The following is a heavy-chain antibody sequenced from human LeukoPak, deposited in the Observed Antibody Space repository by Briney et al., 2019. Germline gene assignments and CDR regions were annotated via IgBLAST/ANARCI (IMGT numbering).Heavy chain of an antibody. D-gene: IGHD2-21*01. V-gene: IGHV4-61*08. Sequence: SETLSLTCSVSGGSVSSGDYYWNWIRQPPGKGLEWVGYIYYSGSTNYNPSLKSRLSISVDRSKKQCSLKLKSVTAADTAAYYCARDNSALDYWGQGTLVTVSS. J-gene: IGHJ4*02. CDR2: IYYSGST. CDR1: GGSVSSGDYY. CDR3: ARDNSALDY.